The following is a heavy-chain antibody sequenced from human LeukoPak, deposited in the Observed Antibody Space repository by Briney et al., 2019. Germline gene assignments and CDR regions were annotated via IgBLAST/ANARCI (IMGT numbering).Heavy chain of an antibody. J-gene: IGHJ6*02. V-gene: IGHV3-7*03. Sequence: GSLRLSCAASGFTFSSYWMNWARQAPGKGLEWVASINHNGNVNYYVDSVKGRFTISRDNAKNSLYLQMSNLRAEDTAVYFCARGGGLDVWGQGATVTVSS. D-gene: IGHD3-16*01. CDR1: GFTFSSYW. CDR3: ARGGGLDV. CDR2: INHNGNVN.